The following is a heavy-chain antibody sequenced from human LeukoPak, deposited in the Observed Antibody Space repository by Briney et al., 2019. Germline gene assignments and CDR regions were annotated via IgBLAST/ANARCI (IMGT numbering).Heavy chain of an antibody. D-gene: IGHD5-24*01. CDR2: MNRNSGNT. Sequence: ASVKVSCKASGYTFTSSVINWVRQAPGQGLEWMGWMNRNSGNTGYAQKFQGRVTLTRNTSISTAYMELSSLRSEDTAVYYCARVSAGWLQSLGYWGQGTLVTVSS. CDR1: GYTFTSSV. V-gene: IGHV1-8*01. J-gene: IGHJ4*02. CDR3: ARVSAGWLQSLGY.